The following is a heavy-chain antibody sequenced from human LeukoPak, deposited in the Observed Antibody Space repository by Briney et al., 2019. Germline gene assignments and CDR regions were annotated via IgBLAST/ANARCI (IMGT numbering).Heavy chain of an antibody. CDR1: GGSISSGSYY. V-gene: IGHV4-61*02. CDR3: ARDYYDSSGYYSY. CDR2: IYTSGST. D-gene: IGHD3-22*01. J-gene: IGHJ4*02. Sequence: PSETLSLTCTVSGGSISSGSYYWSWIRQPAGKGLEWIGRIYTSGSTNYNPSLKSRVTISVDTSKNQFSLKLCSVTAADTAVYYCARDYYDSSGYYSYWGQGTLVTVSS.